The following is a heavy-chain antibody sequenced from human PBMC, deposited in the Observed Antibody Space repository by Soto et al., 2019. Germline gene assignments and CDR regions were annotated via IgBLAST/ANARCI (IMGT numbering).Heavy chain of an antibody. V-gene: IGHV3-23*01. Sequence: EVQLLESGGGLVQPGGSLRISCAASGFEFSNYGMSWVRQAPGKGLEWVSAISGTAHASYYAASVKGRFTISRDNSKNTLYLHMNSLRVEDTAVYFCVKDAPQPFSDWGQGTMVTVSS. CDR2: ISGTAHAS. D-gene: IGHD3-3*02. J-gene: IGHJ4*02. CDR1: GFEFSNYG. CDR3: VKDAPQPFSD.